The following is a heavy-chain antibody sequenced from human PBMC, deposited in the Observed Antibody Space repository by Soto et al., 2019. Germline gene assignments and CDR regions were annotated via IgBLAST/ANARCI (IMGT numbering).Heavy chain of an antibody. D-gene: IGHD6-19*01. Sequence: QLQLQESGPGLVKPSETLSLTCTVSGGSISSSTYYWAWIRQPPGKGLEWIGNMYYSGSTYYDPSLKSRAPLSLDTSKNQFSLKLSSVTAADTAVYYCATITVAGTPYYYMGVWGKGTTVTVSS. CDR3: ATITVAGTPYYYMGV. CDR1: GGSISSSTYY. CDR2: MYYSGST. J-gene: IGHJ6*03. V-gene: IGHV4-39*01.